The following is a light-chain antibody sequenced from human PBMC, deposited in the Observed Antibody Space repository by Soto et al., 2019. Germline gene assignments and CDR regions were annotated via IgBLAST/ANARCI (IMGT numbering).Light chain of an antibody. CDR3: QQSYSTPRIT. CDR1: QGISRS. Sequence: VQMTQSPSSVSASVGDRVTMSCHASQGISRSLAWYQQKPGKAPKLLIYAASSLQSGVPSRFSGSGSGTDFTLTISSLQPEDFATYYCQQSYSTPRITFGQGRLLAVK. J-gene: IGKJ5*01. CDR2: AAS. V-gene: IGKV1-12*01.